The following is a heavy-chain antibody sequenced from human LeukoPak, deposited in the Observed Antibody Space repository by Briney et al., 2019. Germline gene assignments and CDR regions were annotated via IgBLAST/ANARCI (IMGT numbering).Heavy chain of an antibody. D-gene: IGHD3-3*01. CDR3: AKASIFGVITTTAFDY. J-gene: IGHJ4*02. V-gene: IGHV3-23*01. Sequence: GGSLRLSCAASGSTFSTSAMNWVRQAPGKGLEWVSGISGSGDTTYYADSVKGRFTISRDNSKNTLYLQVSSLRAEDTALYYCAKASIFGVITTTAFDYWGQGTLVTVSS. CDR1: GSTFSTSA. CDR2: ISGSGDTT.